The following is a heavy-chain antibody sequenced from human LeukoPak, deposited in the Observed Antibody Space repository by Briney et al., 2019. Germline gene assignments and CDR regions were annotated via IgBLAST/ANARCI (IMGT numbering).Heavy chain of an antibody. Sequence: SETLSLTCTVSGGSVSSGSYYWSWIRQPPGKGLEWTGYIYYSGSTNYNPSLKSRVTISVDTSKNQFSLKLSSVTAADTAVYCCARYKTGTAVDYWGQGTLVTVSS. CDR1: GGSVSSGSYY. CDR3: ARYKTGTAVDY. CDR2: IYYSGST. D-gene: IGHD2-21*02. V-gene: IGHV4-61*01. J-gene: IGHJ4*02.